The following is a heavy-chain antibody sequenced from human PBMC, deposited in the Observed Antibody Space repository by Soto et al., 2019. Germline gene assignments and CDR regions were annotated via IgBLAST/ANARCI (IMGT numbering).Heavy chain of an antibody. D-gene: IGHD3-3*01. Sequence: GGSLRLSCAASGFTFSSYGMHWVRQAPGKGLEWVAVIWYDGSNKYYADSVKGRFTISRDNSKNTLYLQMNSLRAEDTAVYYCARDVGYDFWSGYFSPGDYYYGMDVWGQGTTVTVSS. J-gene: IGHJ6*02. V-gene: IGHV3-33*01. CDR3: ARDVGYDFWSGYFSPGDYYYGMDV. CDR2: IWYDGSNK. CDR1: GFTFSSYG.